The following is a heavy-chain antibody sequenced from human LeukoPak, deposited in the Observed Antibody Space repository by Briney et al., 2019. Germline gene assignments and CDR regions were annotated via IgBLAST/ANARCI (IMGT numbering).Heavy chain of an antibody. D-gene: IGHD6-19*01. CDR1: GFTFSSYW. CDR3: ARDEVPGSSGWYDY. Sequence: GGSLRLSCAASGFTFSSYWMHWVRQAPGKGLAWVSRINSDGSSTSYADSVKGRFTISRDNAKNTLYLQMNSLRAEDTAVYYCARDEVPGSSGWYDYWGQGTLVTVSS. J-gene: IGHJ4*02. CDR2: INSDGSST. V-gene: IGHV3-74*01.